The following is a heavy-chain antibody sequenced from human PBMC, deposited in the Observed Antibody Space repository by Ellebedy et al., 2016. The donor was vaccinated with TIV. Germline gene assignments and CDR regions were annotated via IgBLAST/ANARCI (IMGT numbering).Heavy chain of an antibody. Sequence: AASVKVSCKASGPTFTSDGFGWVRPAPGQGLEWMGWINTYNGNTNYAKSFQGRVTMTTDTSTNTAYLDLRSLRPDDTAVYYCARGITGPVDLGYWGQGTLVTVSS. CDR1: GPTFTSDG. D-gene: IGHD1-1*01. J-gene: IGHJ4*02. V-gene: IGHV1-18*04. CDR2: INTYNGNT. CDR3: ARGITGPVDLGY.